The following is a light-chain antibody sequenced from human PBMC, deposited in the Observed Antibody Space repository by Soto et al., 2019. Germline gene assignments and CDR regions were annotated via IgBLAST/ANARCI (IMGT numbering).Light chain of an antibody. Sequence: ETVLTQSPGTVSLSPGERATLSCTTSQSVKSNYLAWYQQKLGQAPRLLIYGVFNRATGIPDRFSGSGSGTDFTLTISGLEPEDSAVYYCQHYDGSPRTFGQGTKLEI. CDR2: GVF. CDR1: QSVKSNY. V-gene: IGKV3-20*01. J-gene: IGKJ2*01. CDR3: QHYDGSPRT.